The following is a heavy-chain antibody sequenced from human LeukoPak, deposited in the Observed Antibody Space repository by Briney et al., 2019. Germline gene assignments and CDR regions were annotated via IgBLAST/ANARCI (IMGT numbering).Heavy chain of an antibody. CDR3: ARKRIAAGGYYGMDV. CDR1: GYTFTSYY. D-gene: IGHD6-13*01. Sequence: ASVKVSCKASGYTFTSYYMHWVRQAPGQGLEWMGWISAYNGNTNYAQKLQGRVTMTTDTSTSTAYMELRSLRSDDTAVYYCARKRIAAGGYYGMDVWGQGTTVTVSS. J-gene: IGHJ6*02. V-gene: IGHV1-18*04. CDR2: ISAYNGNT.